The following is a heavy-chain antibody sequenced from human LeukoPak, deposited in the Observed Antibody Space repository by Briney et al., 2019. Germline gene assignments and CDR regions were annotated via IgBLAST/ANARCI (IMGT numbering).Heavy chain of an antibody. CDR1: GFTFDDYA. D-gene: IGHD1-26*01. V-gene: IGHV3-9*01. J-gene: IGHJ4*02. Sequence: PGRSLRLSCAASGFTFDDYAMHWVRQAPGKGLEWVSGISWNSGSIGYADSVKGRFTISRDNAKNSLYLQMNSLRAEDTALYYCAKDGRRYSGSYYSSYFDYWGQGTLVTVSS. CDR2: ISWNSGSI. CDR3: AKDGRRYSGSYYSSYFDY.